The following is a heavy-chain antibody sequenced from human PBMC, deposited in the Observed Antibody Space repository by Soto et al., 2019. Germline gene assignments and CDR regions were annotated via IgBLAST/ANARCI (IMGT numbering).Heavy chain of an antibody. D-gene: IGHD4-17*01. J-gene: IGHJ6*04. V-gene: IGHV1-46*01. CDR3: VRVNYGYYGIGV. Sequence: GASVKVACKASGYTFTSYYMHWVRQAPGQGLEWMGIINPSGGSTSYAQKFQGRVTMTRDTSTSTVYMELSSLRSEDTAVYYCVRVNYGYYGIGVWDKVTTVIVAS. CDR2: INPSGGST. CDR1: GYTFTSYY.